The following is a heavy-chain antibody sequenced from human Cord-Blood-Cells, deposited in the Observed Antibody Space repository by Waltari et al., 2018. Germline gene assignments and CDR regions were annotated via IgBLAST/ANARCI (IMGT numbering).Heavy chain of an antibody. CDR1: GFPVRRIC. CDR2: IYSGGST. Sequence: EVQLLESGGGLVQPGGSLRLSGPASGFPVRRICISGVRQAPGKGLEWVSVIYSGGSTYYADSVKGRFTISRHNSKNTLYLQMNSLRAEDTAVYYCATGRLADYFDYWGQGTLVTVSS. J-gene: IGHJ4*02. CDR3: ATGRLADYFDY. V-gene: IGHV3-53*04.